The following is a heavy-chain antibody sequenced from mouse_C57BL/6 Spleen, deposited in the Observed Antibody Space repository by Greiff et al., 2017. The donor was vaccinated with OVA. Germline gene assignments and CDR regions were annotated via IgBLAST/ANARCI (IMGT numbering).Heavy chain of an antibody. V-gene: IGHV1-37*01. D-gene: IGHD1-1*01. CDR2: INPYNGDT. J-gene: IGHJ4*01. CDR1: GYSFTGYF. Sequence: VHVKQSGPELVKPGASVKISCKASGYSFTGYFMNWVKQSHGKSLEWIGRINPYNGDTFYNQKFKGKATLTVDKSSSTAHMELLSLTSEDVAVYYCARDYGISNYYAMDYWGQGTSVTVSS. CDR3: ARDYGISNYYAMDY.